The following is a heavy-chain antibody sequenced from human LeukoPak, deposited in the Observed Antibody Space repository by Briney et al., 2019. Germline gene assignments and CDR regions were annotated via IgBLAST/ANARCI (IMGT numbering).Heavy chain of an antibody. Sequence: PGGSLRLSCAASGFTFSSYSMNWVRQAPGKGLEWVSSISSSSSYIYYADSVKGRFTISRDNAKNSLYLQMNSLRAEDTAVYYCAKTQMPYDSSGYWAFDYWGQGTLVTVSS. CDR1: GFTFSSYS. CDR2: ISSSSSYI. D-gene: IGHD3-22*01. V-gene: IGHV3-21*01. J-gene: IGHJ4*02. CDR3: AKTQMPYDSSGYWAFDY.